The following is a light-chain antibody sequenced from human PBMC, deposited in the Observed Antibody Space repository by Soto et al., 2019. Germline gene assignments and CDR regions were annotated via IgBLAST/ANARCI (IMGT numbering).Light chain of an antibody. CDR1: SSDVGGYNY. CDR2: EVI. J-gene: IGLJ2*01. CDR3: SSYTSSSPVV. Sequence: QSVLTQPASVSGSPGQSITISCTGTSSDVGGYNYVSWYQHHPGKAPKLMIYEVINRPSGVSNRFSGSKSGNTASLTISGLQAEDEADYYCSSYTSSSPVVFGGGTKLTVL. V-gene: IGLV2-14*01.